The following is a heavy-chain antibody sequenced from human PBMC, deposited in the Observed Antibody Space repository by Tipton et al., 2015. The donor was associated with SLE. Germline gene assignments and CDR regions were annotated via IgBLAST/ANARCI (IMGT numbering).Heavy chain of an antibody. V-gene: IGHV3-7*01. J-gene: IGHJ3*02. CDR2: IKQDGSEK. CDR1: GFTFSSYW. CDR3: ARVGVVVVAATHHDAFDI. Sequence: SLRLSCAASGFTFSSYWMSWVRQAPGKGLEWVANIKQDGSEKYYVDSVKGRFTISRDNAKNSLYLQMNSLRAEDTAVYYCARVGVVVVAATHHDAFDIWGQGTMVTVSS. D-gene: IGHD2-15*01.